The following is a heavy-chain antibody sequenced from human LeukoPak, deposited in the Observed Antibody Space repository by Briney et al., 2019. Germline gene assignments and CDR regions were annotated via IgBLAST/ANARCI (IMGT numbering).Heavy chain of an antibody. CDR1: GGSISSYY. J-gene: IGHJ4*02. V-gene: IGHV4-59*01. D-gene: IGHD2-2*01. Sequence: SETLSLTCTVSGGSISSYYWSWIRQPPGKGLEWIGYIYYSGSTNYNPSLKSRVTLSVDTSKNQFSLNLDSVTAADTAVYYCARFNSGCTTASCYVNCWGQGTLVTVSS. CDR3: ARFNSGCTTASCYVNC. CDR2: IYYSGST.